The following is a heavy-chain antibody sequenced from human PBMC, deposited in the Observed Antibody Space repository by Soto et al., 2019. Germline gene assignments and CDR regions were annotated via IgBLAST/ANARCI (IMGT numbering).Heavy chain of an antibody. V-gene: IGHV1-69*06. CDR2: IIPIFGKA. J-gene: IGHJ4*02. Sequence: QVQLVQSGAEVKKPGSSVKVSCKASGGTFSSYAISWVRQAPGQGLEWMGGIIPIFGKANYAQKFQFRVTITADKSTSTAYMELSSLRSEDTAVYYCARGIRGYSYGQFDYWGQGNLVTVYS. CDR1: GGTFSSYA. D-gene: IGHD5-18*01. CDR3: ARGIRGYSYGQFDY.